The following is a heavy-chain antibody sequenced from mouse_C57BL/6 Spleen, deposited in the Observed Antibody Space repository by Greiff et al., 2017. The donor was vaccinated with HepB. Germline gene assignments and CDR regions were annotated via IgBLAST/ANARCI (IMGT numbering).Heavy chain of an antibody. CDR3: ARIYYYGSSYDYYAMDY. J-gene: IGHJ4*01. Sequence: VQLKQSGAELVKPGASVKLSCSASGFNIKDYYMHWVKQRTEQGLEWIGRIDPEDGETKYAPKFQGKATITADTSSNTAYLQLSSLTSEDTAVYYCARIYYYGSSYDYYAMDYWGQGTSVTVSS. D-gene: IGHD1-1*01. V-gene: IGHV14-2*01. CDR2: IDPEDGET. CDR1: GFNIKDYY.